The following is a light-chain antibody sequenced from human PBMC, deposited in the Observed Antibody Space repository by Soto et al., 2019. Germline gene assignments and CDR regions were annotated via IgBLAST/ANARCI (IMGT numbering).Light chain of an antibody. CDR1: QSVSSY. Sequence: EIVLTQSPATLSLSPGERATLSCRASQSVSSYLAWYQQKPGQAPRLLIYDASKRATDIPDRFIGSGSGTDFTLTISSLDPEDFAVYYCHQRSNWPPFTFGGGTKVDI. J-gene: IGKJ4*01. V-gene: IGKV3-11*01. CDR2: DAS. CDR3: HQRSNWPPFT.